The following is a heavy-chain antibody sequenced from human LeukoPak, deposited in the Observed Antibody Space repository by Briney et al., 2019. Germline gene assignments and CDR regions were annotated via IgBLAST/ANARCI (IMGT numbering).Heavy chain of an antibody. D-gene: IGHD6-19*01. CDR1: GFTFSSYA. CDR2: ISYDGSNK. CDR3: AKGVEQWLVGAWFDP. V-gene: IGHV3-30-3*01. J-gene: IGHJ5*02. Sequence: PGGSLRLSCAASGFTFSSYAMHWVRQAPGKGLEWVAVISYDGSNKYYADSVKGRFTISRDNSKNTLYLQMNSLRAEDTAVYYCAKGVEQWLVGAWFDPWGQGTLVTVSS.